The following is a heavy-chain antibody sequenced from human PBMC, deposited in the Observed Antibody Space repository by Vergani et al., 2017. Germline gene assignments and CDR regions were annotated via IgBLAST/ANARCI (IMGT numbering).Heavy chain of an antibody. CDR2: TWYDGNNK. Sequence: QVQLVESGGGLFQPGRSLRLPCAASGFPLNQFGWPWFRQAPGKGLEWGAVTWYDGNNKQYADSVKGRLTISRDNSKSTMYLQMNSLRDEDTGVYYCARDLRLLYNRFDPWGQGTLVTVSS. CDR1: GFPLNQFG. J-gene: IGHJ5*02. V-gene: IGHV3-33*01. D-gene: IGHD1-14*01. CDR3: ARDLRLLYNRFDP.